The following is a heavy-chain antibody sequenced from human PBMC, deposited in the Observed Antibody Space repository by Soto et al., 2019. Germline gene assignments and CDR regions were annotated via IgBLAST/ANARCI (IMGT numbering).Heavy chain of an antibody. J-gene: IGHJ4*02. Sequence: PSVKVSCKASGYTFTSYYMHWARQAPGQGLEWMGIINPSGGSTSYAQKFQGTVTMTRDTSTSTVYMELSSLRSEDTAVYYCAADRYYGSGSLKSYYFDYWGQGTLVTVSS. V-gene: IGHV1-46*01. CDR1: GYTFTSYY. CDR2: INPSGGST. CDR3: AADRYYGSGSLKSYYFDY. D-gene: IGHD3-10*01.